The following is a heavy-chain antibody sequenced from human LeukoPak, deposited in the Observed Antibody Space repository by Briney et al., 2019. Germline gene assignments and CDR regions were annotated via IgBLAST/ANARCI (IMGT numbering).Heavy chain of an antibody. CDR1: GYTFTASN. CDR3: VREWSGGDDS. D-gene: IGHD7-27*01. Sequence: ASVKVSCKASGYTFTASNMHWVRQAPGQGLEWVGRITPNSGDTNYAQNFQGRVTMTRDTSISTAYMELTSLRSDDSAVYYCVREWSGGDDSWGQGTLVTVSS. V-gene: IGHV1-2*06. CDR2: ITPNSGDT. J-gene: IGHJ4*02.